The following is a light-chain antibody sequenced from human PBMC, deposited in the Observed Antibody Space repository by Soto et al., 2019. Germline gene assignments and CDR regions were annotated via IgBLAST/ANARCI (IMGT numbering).Light chain of an antibody. CDR3: QHYGPSHT. CDR1: QNVTSRY. J-gene: IGKJ2*01. V-gene: IGKV3-20*01. Sequence: EIVLTQSPGTLSLSPGERATLSCRASQNVTSRYLAWYQQKPGQAPRLLIFGAFSRATGIPDRFSGSGSGTDFTLTSRRLEPEDFAVYYCQHYGPSHTFGQGTKLE. CDR2: GAF.